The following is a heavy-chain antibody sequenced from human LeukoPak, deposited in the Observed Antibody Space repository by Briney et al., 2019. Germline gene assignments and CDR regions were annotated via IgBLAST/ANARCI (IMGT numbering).Heavy chain of an antibody. D-gene: IGHD6-19*01. V-gene: IGHV3-48*04. CDR1: GFTFSDYE. CDR3: ALRIAVPGGFDS. Sequence: GGSLRLSCAASGFTFSDYEMNWVRQAPGKGLEWLSHISISSTTIHYADSVKGRFTISRDNAKNTLYLQMNSLRAEDTAVYYCALRIAVPGGFDSWGQGTLVTVSS. J-gene: IGHJ4*02. CDR2: ISISSTTI.